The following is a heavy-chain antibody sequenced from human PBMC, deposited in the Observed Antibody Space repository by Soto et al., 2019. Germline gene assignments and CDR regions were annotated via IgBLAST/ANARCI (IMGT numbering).Heavy chain of an antibody. V-gene: IGHV3-23*01. D-gene: IGHD6-19*01. CDR2: IIDDGGRA. CDR3: ARDKMEQWLVGGYFDY. J-gene: IGHJ4*02. CDR1: GFSFSNHA. Sequence: EVQLLESGGGLVQPGGSLRLSCSASGFSFSNHAMSWVRQAPGKGLEWVSAIIDDGGRAYYADSVKGRFTISRDNYRNTLSLQMNCLRADDTAVYYCARDKMEQWLVGGYFDYWGQGTQVTVSS.